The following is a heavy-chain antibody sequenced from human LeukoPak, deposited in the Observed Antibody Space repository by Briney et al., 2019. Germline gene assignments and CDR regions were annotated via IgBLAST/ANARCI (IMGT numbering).Heavy chain of an antibody. CDR3: ARDALRRDGYMGDR. V-gene: IGHV3-7*01. D-gene: IGHD5-24*01. J-gene: IGHJ4*02. CDR2: IKQDGSEK. Sequence: PGGSLRLSCAASGFTFSSDCMSWVRQAPGKGLEWVANIKQDGSEKYYVDSVKGRFTISRDNAKNSLYLQMNSLRAEDTAVYYCARDALRRDGYMGDRWGQGTLVTVSS. CDR1: GFTFSSDC.